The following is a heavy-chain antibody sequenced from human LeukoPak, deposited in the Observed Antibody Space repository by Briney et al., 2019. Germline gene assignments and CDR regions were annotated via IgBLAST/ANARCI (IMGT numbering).Heavy chain of an antibody. Sequence: PSETLSLTCAVSGGSISDSTYYWVWIRLPPGKGLEWIATIHSSGTTYYNPSLRSRVAISADTSKNQFSLKLSSVTAADTAVYYCARGGYDILTGYPNNWFDPWGQGTLVTVSS. J-gene: IGHJ5*02. V-gene: IGHV4-39*01. D-gene: IGHD3-9*01. CDR3: ARGGYDILTGYPNNWFDP. CDR2: IHSSGTT. CDR1: GGSISDSTYY.